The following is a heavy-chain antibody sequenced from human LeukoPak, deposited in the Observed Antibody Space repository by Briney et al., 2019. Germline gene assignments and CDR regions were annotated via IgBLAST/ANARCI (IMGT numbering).Heavy chain of an antibody. Sequence: KSSETLSLTCAVYGGSFSGYYWSWIRQPPGKGLEWIGEINHSGSTNYNPSLKSRVTISVDTSKNQFSLKLSSVTAADTAVYYCARGRQRYFDVNYFDHWGQGTLVTVSS. CDR3: ARGRQRYFDVNYFDH. J-gene: IGHJ4*02. CDR1: GGSFSGYY. V-gene: IGHV4-34*01. CDR2: INHSGST. D-gene: IGHD3-9*01.